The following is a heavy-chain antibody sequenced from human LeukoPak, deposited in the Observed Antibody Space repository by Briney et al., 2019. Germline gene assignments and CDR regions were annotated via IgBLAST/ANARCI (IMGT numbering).Heavy chain of an antibody. CDR3: ARTPYDFWSAYLEYSFDY. V-gene: IGHV4-34*01. D-gene: IGHD3-3*01. J-gene: IGHJ4*02. CDR1: GGSFSGYY. CDR2: INHSGST. Sequence: SETLSLTCAVYGGSFSGYYWSWIRQPPGKGLEWIGEINHSGSTNYNPSLKSRVTISVDTSKNQFSLRLSSVTAADTAVYYCARTPYDFWSAYLEYSFDYWGQGTLVTVSS.